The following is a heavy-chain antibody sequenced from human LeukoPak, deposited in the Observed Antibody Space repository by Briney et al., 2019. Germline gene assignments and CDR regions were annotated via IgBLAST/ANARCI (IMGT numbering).Heavy chain of an antibody. J-gene: IGHJ5*02. D-gene: IGHD3-10*01. CDR1: GGSISNSF. CDR2: IYSSGST. CDR3: ATQKNYYGSGTSYNVDWFDP. Sequence: PSETLSLTCTVSGGSISNSFWSWIRQPPGRGLEWIGYIYSSGSTIYNSSLKSRVTISLDTSKSQFSLKLSSVTAADTAVYYCATQKNYYGSGTSYNVDWFDPWGQGTLVTVSS. V-gene: IGHV4-59*01.